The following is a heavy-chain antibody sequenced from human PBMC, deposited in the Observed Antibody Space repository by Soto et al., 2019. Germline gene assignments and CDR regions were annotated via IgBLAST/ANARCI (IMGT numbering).Heavy chain of an antibody. V-gene: IGHV3-15*01. CDR2: IKSKTDGGTT. CDR3: TTDVQGAYLGEGAFDI. D-gene: IGHD7-27*01. Sequence: GGSLRLSCAASGFTFSNAWMSWVRQAPGKGLEWVGRIKSKTDGGTTDYAAPVKGRFTISRDDSKNTLYLQMNSLKTEDTAVYYCTTDVQGAYLGEGAFDIWGQGTMVTVSS. J-gene: IGHJ3*02. CDR1: GFTFSNAW.